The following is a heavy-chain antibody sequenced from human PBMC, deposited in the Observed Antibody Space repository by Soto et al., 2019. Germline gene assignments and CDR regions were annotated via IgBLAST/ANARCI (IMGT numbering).Heavy chain of an antibody. CDR3: ARGLMSGSYYSGGWYYFDY. J-gene: IGHJ4*02. Sequence: QVQLQQWGAGLLKPSETLSLTCAVYGGSFSGYIWSWIRQPPGKGLQWIGQINHSGSTNYNPSLKGRVTISVHTSNSQCSLELSSVTAADTAVYYCARGLMSGSYYSGGWYYFDYWGQGTLVTVSS. CDR2: INHSGST. V-gene: IGHV4-34*01. D-gene: IGHD1-26*01. CDR1: GGSFSGYI.